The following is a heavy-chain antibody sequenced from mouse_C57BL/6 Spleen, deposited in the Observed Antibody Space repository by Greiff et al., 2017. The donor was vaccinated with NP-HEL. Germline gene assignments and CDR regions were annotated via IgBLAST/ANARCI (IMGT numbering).Heavy chain of an antibody. D-gene: IGHD4-1*01. CDR2: INPSSGYT. V-gene: IGHV1-7*01. J-gene: IGHJ4*01. CDR3: ARSNWDPPYYAMDY. CDR1: GYTFTSYW. Sequence: QVHVKQSGAELAKPGASVKLSCKASGYTFTSYWMHWVKQRPGQGLEWIGYINPSSGYTKYNPKFKDKATLTADKSSSTAYMQLSSLTYEDSAVYYCARSNWDPPYYAMDYWGQGTSVTVSS.